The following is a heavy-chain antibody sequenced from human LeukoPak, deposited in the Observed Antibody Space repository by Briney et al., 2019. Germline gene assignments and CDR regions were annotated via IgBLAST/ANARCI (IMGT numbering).Heavy chain of an antibody. V-gene: IGHV3-30*02. CDR1: GFTFSNYA. CDR3: ARDWNFDY. CDR2: IRKDGSKK. Sequence: PGGSLRLSCAASGFTFSNYAMHWVRRAPGKGLEWVAIIRKDGSKKDYADSGRGRFTISRDNSKNTLYLQMNSLRAEDTAVYYCARDWNFDYWGQGTLVTVSS. J-gene: IGHJ4*02. D-gene: IGHD1-1*01.